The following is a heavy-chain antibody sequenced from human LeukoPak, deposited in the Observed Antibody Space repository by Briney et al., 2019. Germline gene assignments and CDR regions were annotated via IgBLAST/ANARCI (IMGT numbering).Heavy chain of an antibody. Sequence: QPGGSLRLSCEASGFTFGSYAMSWVRQAPGKGLEWVSGISSGGGSTYYADSLKGRFTISKDNSKNTLYLQMNSLRAEDTAVYYCVAKSSGWANPFDYWGQGTLVTVSS. CDR1: GFTFGSYA. J-gene: IGHJ4*02. CDR3: VAKSSGWANPFDY. CDR2: ISSGGGST. V-gene: IGHV3-23*01. D-gene: IGHD6-19*01.